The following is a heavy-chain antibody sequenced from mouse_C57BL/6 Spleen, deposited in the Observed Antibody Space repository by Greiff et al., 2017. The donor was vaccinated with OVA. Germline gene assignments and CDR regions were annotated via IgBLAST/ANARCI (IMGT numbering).Heavy chain of an antibody. CDR1: GYTFTDYY. D-gene: IGHD3-2*02. V-gene: IGHV1-26*01. J-gene: IGHJ1*03. Sequence: EVQLQQSGPELVKPGASVKISCKASGYTFTDYYMNWVKQSHGKSLKWIGDINPNNGGTSYNQKFKGKATLTVDKSSSTAYMELRSLTSEDSAVYYCAREEATGRYFDVWGTGTTVTVSS. CDR2: INPNNGGT. CDR3: AREEATGRYFDV.